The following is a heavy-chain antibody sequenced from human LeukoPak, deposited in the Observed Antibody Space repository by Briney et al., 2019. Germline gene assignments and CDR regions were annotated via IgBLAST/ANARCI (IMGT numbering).Heavy chain of an antibody. CDR3: ARGTAIAVAGTAGDDAFDI. CDR1: GFTVSSNY. Sequence: GGSLRLSCAASGFTVSSNYMSWVRQAPGKGLEWVSVICSGGSTYYTDSVKGRFTISRDNSKNTLYLQMNSLRAEDTAVYYCARGTAIAVAGTAGDDAFDIWGQGTMVTVSS. J-gene: IGHJ3*02. D-gene: IGHD6-19*01. V-gene: IGHV3-66*01. CDR2: ICSGGST.